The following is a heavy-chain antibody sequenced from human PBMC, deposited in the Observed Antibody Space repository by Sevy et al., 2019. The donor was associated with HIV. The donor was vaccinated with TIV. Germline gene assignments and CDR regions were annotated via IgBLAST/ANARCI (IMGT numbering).Heavy chain of an antibody. Sequence: ASVKVSCKASGYTFTSYYMHWVRQAPGQGLEWMGIINPSGGSTSYAQKFQGRVTMTRETSTSTVYMELSSLRSEDTAVYYCARAQIALAFGKDVWGQGTTVTVSS. CDR1: GYTFTSYY. V-gene: IGHV1-46*01. CDR2: INPSGGST. J-gene: IGHJ6*02. CDR3: ARAQIALAFGKDV.